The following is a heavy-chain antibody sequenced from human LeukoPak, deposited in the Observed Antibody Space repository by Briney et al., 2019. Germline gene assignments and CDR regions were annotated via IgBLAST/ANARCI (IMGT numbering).Heavy chain of an antibody. CDR2: INPSGGNT. D-gene: IGHD6-13*01. Sequence: GASVKVSCKASGYIFTSYYIHWVRQAPGQGLEWMGIINPSGGNTNYAQKFQGRVTMTRDTSTSTVYMELSSLRSGDTAVYHCATGGRYSSSWSDYWGQGTLVTVSS. CDR1: GYIFTSYY. J-gene: IGHJ4*02. V-gene: IGHV1-46*01. CDR3: ATGGRYSSSWSDY.